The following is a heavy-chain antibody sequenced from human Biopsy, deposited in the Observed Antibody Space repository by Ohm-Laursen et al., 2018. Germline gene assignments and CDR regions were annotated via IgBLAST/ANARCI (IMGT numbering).Heavy chain of an antibody. J-gene: IGHJ3*01. Sequence: ETLSLTCTVSGDSIRNFYWTWIRQPPGQGLEWIGHASYSGYTNYNPSLKSRVTISVATSKNHFSLNLRSVTAADTAVYSCARLGNFWNAEDGLDLWGLGTMVTVSS. V-gene: IGHV4-59*08. CDR1: GDSIRNFY. CDR2: ASYSGYT. CDR3: ARLGNFWNAEDGLDL. D-gene: IGHD3-3*01.